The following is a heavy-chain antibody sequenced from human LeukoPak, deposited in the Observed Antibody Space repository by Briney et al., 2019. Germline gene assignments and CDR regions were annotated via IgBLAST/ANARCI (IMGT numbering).Heavy chain of an antibody. D-gene: IGHD3-10*01. Sequence: PSETLSLTCTVSGGSISSYYWSWIRQPPGKGLEWIGYIYYSGSTNYNPSLKSRVTISVDTSKNQFSLKLSSVTAADTAVYYCARDPTGTHWGQGTLVTVSS. CDR1: GGSISSYY. CDR2: IYYSGST. CDR3: ARDPTGTH. J-gene: IGHJ4*02. V-gene: IGHV4-59*01.